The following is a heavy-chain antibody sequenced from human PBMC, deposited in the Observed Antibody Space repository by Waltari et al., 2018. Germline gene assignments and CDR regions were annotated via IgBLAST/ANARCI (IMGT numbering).Heavy chain of an antibody. V-gene: IGHV4-61*01. Sequence: QVQLQESGPGLVKPSETLSLTCTVSGGSVSSGSYYWSWIRQPPGKGLEWIGYIYYSGSTNYNPSLKSRVTISVDTSKNQFSLKLSSVTAADTAVYYCARDQGGATWFDPWGQGTLVTVSS. CDR3: ARDQGGATWFDP. CDR2: IYYSGST. D-gene: IGHD1-26*01. CDR1: GGSVSSGSYY. J-gene: IGHJ5*02.